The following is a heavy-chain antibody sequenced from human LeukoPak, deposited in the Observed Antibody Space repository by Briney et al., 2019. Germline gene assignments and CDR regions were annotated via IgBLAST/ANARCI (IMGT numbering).Heavy chain of an antibody. CDR3: ARATPRHYGGPMGGNWFDP. V-gene: IGHV1-18*01. D-gene: IGHD4-23*01. CDR2: XXXYNGNT. Sequence: ASVKVSCKASGYTFTSYGISWVRQAPGQGLEWXXXXXXYNGNTNYAQKLQGRVTMTTDTSTSTAYMELRSLRSDDTAVYYCARATPRHYGGPMGGNWFDPWGQGTLVTVSS. CDR1: GYTFTSYG. J-gene: IGHJ5*02.